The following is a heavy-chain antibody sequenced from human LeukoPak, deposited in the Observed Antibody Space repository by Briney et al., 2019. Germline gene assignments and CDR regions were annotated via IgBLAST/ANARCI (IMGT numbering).Heavy chain of an antibody. D-gene: IGHD3-16*02. V-gene: IGHV3-23*01. CDR3: AKALSSSFYYFDL. J-gene: IGHJ2*01. CDR1: GFTFTNCA. CDR2: IHGGGDVT. Sequence: QPGGSLRLSCAASGFTFTNCAMNWVRQAPEKGLEWVSTIHGGGDVTYYADSVKGRFTISRDNSRNTLYLQMNSLRAEDTAVYYCAKALSSSFYYFDLGGRGTLVTVSS.